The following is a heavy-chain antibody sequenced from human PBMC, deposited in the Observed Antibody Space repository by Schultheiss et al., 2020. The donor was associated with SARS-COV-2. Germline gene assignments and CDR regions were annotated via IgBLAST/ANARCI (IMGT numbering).Heavy chain of an antibody. CDR1: GGSISSYY. V-gene: IGHV4-31*03. J-gene: IGHJ5*02. CDR2: IYYSGST. Sequence: LRLSCTVSGGSISSYYWSWIRQHPGKGLEWIGYIYYSGSTYYNPSLKSRVTISVDTSKNQFSLKLSSVTAADTAVYYCARALVPAAQNWFDPWGQGTLVTVSS. D-gene: IGHD2-2*01. CDR3: ARALVPAAQNWFDP.